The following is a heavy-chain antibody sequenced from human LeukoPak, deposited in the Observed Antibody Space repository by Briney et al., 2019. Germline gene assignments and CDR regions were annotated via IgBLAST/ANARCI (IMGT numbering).Heavy chain of an antibody. CDR2: TYYRPKWYN. J-gene: IGHJ6*02. Sequence: SQTLSLTCAISGDSVSSNSAAWNWIRQSPSRGLEWLGRTYYRPKWYNDYAVSVKSRITINPDTSKNQFSLQLNSVTPEDTAVYYCARDPVLWSPTYYDILTGYYSDYYYGMDVWGQGTTVTVSS. V-gene: IGHV6-1*01. CDR1: GDSVSSNSAA. D-gene: IGHD3-9*01. CDR3: ARDPVLWSPTYYDILTGYYSDYYYGMDV.